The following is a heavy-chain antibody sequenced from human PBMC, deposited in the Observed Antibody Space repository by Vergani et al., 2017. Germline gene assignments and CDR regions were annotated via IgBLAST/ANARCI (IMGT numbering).Heavy chain of an antibody. Sequence: QVQLQESGPGLVKPSQTLSLTCTVSGGSISSGSYYWSWIRQPAGKGLEWIGRIYTSGSTNYNPSLKSLVTISVDTSKNPFSLKLSSVTAADTAVYYCARDPDYDSSVYGAFDIWGQGTMVTVSS. CDR2: IYTSGST. J-gene: IGHJ3*02. CDR3: ARDPDYDSSVYGAFDI. D-gene: IGHD3-22*01. V-gene: IGHV4-61*02. CDR1: GGSISSGSYY.